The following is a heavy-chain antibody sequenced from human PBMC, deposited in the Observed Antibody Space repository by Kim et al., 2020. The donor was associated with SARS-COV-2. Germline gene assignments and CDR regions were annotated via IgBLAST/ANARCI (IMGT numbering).Heavy chain of an antibody. Sequence: NTGYAQKVQGRVTMTRNTSISTAYMELSSLRSEDTAVYYCEWISHYGMDVWGQGTTVTVSS. V-gene: IGHV1-8*01. CDR2: NT. J-gene: IGHJ6*02. CDR3: EWISHYGMDV. D-gene: IGHD5-12*01.